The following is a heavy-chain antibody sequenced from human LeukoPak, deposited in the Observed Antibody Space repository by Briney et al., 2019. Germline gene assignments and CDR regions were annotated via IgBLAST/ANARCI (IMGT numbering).Heavy chain of an antibody. J-gene: IGHJ5*02. V-gene: IGHV3-73*01. Sequence: PGGSLRLSCAASGFTFSSYAMSWVRQASGKGLEWVGRIRSKANSYATAYAASVKGRSTISRDDSKNTAYLQMNSLKTEDTAVYYCTHLKAAAWGQGTLVTVSS. D-gene: IGHD6-13*01. CDR1: GFTFSSYA. CDR2: IRSKANSYAT. CDR3: THLKAAA.